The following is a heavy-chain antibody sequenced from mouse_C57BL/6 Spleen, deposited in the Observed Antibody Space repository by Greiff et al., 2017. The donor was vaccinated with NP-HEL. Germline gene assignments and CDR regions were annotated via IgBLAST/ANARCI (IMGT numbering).Heavy chain of an antibody. Sequence: EVMLVESGGGLVKPGGSLKLSCAASGFTFSSYAMSWVRQTPEKRLEWVATISDGGSYTYYPDNVKGRFTISRDNAKNNLYLQMSHLKSEDTAMYYCARERYDYSYAMDYWGQGTSVTVSS. CDR1: GFTFSSYA. CDR2: ISDGGSYT. J-gene: IGHJ4*01. V-gene: IGHV5-4*01. D-gene: IGHD2-4*01. CDR3: ARERYDYSYAMDY.